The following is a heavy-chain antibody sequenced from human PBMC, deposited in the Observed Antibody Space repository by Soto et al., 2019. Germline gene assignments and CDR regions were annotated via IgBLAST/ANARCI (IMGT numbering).Heavy chain of an antibody. CDR2: INQDGSEK. D-gene: IGHD1-26*01. CDR1: ESTVSRDW. V-gene: IGHV3-7*04. J-gene: IGHJ4*02. Sequence: EVHLVESGGGLVQTGGSLRLSCAIFESTVSRDWMNWVRQAPGKGLEWVAHINQDGSEKYYVDSGKGRFTISRDNAKKSLYLQMNSLRPADTAMYYCSGGVGDAFWGQGTLVTVSS. CDR3: SGGVGDAF.